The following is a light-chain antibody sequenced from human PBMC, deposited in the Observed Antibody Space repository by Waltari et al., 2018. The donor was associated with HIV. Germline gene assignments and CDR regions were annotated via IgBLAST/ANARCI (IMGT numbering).Light chain of an antibody. CDR1: RPNLGAGHA. CDR3: HSHAGNLGV. CDR2: DNI. J-gene: IGLJ3*02. V-gene: IGLV1-40*01. Sequence: QSVLTQPPSVSGAPGQRVTIFCPWRRPNLGAGHAVHWYQPLAGNAPQVVIFDNIDRPAGVPARFSGSGSGTSPSLAINELRAEDEADYYCHSHAGNLGVFGGGTKVTVL.